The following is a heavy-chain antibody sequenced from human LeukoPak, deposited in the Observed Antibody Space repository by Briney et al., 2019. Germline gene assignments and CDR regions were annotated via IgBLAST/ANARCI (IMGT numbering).Heavy chain of an antibody. V-gene: IGHV3-53*01. CDR1: GFTVSSNY. J-gene: IGHJ4*02. CDR2: IFSGGST. CDR3: ARGHWLAHLDY. D-gene: IGHD3-9*01. Sequence: GGSLRLSCAASGFTVSSNYMTWVRQAPGKGLEWVSLIFSGGSTKYADSVKGRFTISRDNSKNTLFLQMNSLRAEDTAVYYCARGHWLAHLDYWGQGTLVTVSS.